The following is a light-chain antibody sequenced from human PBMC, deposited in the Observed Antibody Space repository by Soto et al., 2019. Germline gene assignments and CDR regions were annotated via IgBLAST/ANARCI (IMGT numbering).Light chain of an antibody. CDR1: EGISTW. Sequence: IQMTQSPSSVPASVGDRVTISCRSSEGISTWLAWYQQRPGKVPKLLIYVAYSLQSGVTSRFSASGSGTDFTLTISRLQPEDFATYYCQQVHIFPLTFGGGTKVDIK. CDR2: VAY. V-gene: IGKV1-12*01. CDR3: QQVHIFPLT. J-gene: IGKJ4*01.